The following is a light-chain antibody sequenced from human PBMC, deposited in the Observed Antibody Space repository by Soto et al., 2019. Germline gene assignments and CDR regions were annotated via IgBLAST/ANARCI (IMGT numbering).Light chain of an antibody. CDR2: GAS. CDR3: QHFGTSRYT. V-gene: IGKV3-20*01. J-gene: IGKJ2*01. CDR1: QIISSTY. Sequence: EIVLTQSPGTLSLSPGERASLSCRATQIISSTYLAWYQHRPCQPPRLLIYGASTRATGIPDRFSGSGSGTDFTLTISRLEPEDFAVYYCQHFGTSRYTFGQGTKLDIK.